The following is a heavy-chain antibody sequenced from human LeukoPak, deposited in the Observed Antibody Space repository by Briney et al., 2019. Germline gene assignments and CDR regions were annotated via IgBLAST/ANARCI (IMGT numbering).Heavy chain of an antibody. CDR3: AKDIRSIVVPPDAMDV. D-gene: IGHD2-2*01. V-gene: IGHV3-9*01. Sequence: GGSLRLSCAACGFTFNDYAMHWVRQAPGKGLEWVSGISWNSDIIGYADSVKGRFTISRDSAKNSLYLQMNSLRPEDTAFYYCAKDIRSIVVPPDAMDVWGQGTTVTVSS. CDR1: GFTFNDYA. CDR2: ISWNSDII. J-gene: IGHJ6*02.